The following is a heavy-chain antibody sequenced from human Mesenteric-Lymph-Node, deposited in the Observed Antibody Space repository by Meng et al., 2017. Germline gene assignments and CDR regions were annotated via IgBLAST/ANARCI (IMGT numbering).Heavy chain of an antibody. D-gene: IGHD3-16*02. CDR2: TYYRSKWYN. Sequence: SETLSLTCAISGDSVSSNSASWNWIRQSPSRGLEWLGRTYYRSKWYNDYAVSVKSRITINPDTSKNQFSLQLNSVTPEDTAVYYCAKDEDYVWGSYRTDAFDIWGQGTMVTVSS. CDR1: GDSVSSNSAS. J-gene: IGHJ3*02. V-gene: IGHV6-1*01. CDR3: AKDEDYVWGSYRTDAFDI.